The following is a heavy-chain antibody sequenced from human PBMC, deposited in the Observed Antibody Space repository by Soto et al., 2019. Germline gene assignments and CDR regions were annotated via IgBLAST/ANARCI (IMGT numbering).Heavy chain of an antibody. D-gene: IGHD6-19*01. Sequence: QDQLVQSGAEVKKPGASVTVSCKASGYSFTNYGVTWVRQAPGQGLEWMGWISAFNGNTHYAQNLQGRVTMTTDAPTSTADMELRSLRSDDTAVYYCARDRGVAPPVAGNTHYYYYMDVWGKGTTVTVSS. CDR3: ARDRGVAPPVAGNTHYYYYMDV. CDR2: ISAFNGNT. V-gene: IGHV1-18*01. CDR1: GYSFTNYG. J-gene: IGHJ6*03.